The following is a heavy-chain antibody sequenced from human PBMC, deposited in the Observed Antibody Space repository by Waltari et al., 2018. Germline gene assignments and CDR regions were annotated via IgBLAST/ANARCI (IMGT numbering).Heavy chain of an antibody. CDR3: ATDPGIDFAY. Sequence: QVQLVQSGAEVTKPGASVKVSGKVSGNSLTELSIQWVRQATGEGLEWLGGFDRVGEETIYAQIFQGRVTVTEDTSTDTVYMEVSSLRSEDTAVYYCATDPGIDFAYWGQGTLLTVSS. J-gene: IGHJ4*02. D-gene: IGHD1-26*01. CDR1: GNSLTELS. V-gene: IGHV1-24*01. CDR2: FDRVGEET.